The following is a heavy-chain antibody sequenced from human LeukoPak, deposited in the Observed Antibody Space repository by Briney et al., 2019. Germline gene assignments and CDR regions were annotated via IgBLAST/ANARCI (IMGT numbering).Heavy chain of an antibody. CDR3: ARAVGSGSFQTYYYYMDV. J-gene: IGHJ6*03. V-gene: IGHV4-4*07. CDR2: IYTSGST. CDR1: GGSISSYY. D-gene: IGHD3-10*01. Sequence: SETLSLTCTVSGGSISSYYWSWIRQPAGKGLEWIGRIYTSGSTNYNPSLKSRVTMSVDTSKNQFSLKLSSVTAADTAVYYCARAVGSGSFQTYYYYMDVWGKGTTVTVSS.